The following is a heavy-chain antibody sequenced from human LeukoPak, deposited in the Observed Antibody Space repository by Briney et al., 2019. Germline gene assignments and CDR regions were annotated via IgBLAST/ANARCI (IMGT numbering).Heavy chain of an antibody. J-gene: IGHJ3*02. D-gene: IGHD3-10*01. Sequence: GGSLRLSCAASGFTFGSYWMSWVRLAPGKGLEWVANINRDGSSKYYVDSVKGRFTISRDNAKNALSLLMDSLRAEDTAIYYCARDPGDQIRGSGGEWGAFDIWGQGTMVSVSS. CDR3: ARDPGDQIRGSGGEWGAFDI. CDR1: GFTFGSYW. CDR2: INRDGSSK. V-gene: IGHV3-7*01.